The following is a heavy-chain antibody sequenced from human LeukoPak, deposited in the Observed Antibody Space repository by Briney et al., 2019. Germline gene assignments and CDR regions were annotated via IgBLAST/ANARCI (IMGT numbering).Heavy chain of an antibody. V-gene: IGHV3-33*01. Sequence: PGRSLRLSCAASGFTFSSYGMHWVRQAPGKGLEWVAVIWYDGSNKYYADSVKGRFTISRDNSKNTLYLQMNSLRAEDTAVYYCARDLSYESLGYFGYWGQGTLVTVSS. CDR3: ARDLSYESLGYFGY. CDR1: GFTFSSYG. D-gene: IGHD5-12*01. J-gene: IGHJ4*02. CDR2: IWYDGSNK.